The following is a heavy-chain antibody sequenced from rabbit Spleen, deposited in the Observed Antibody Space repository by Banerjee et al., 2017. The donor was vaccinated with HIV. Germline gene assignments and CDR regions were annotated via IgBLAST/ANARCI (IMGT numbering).Heavy chain of an antibody. CDR3: ARDLSGAINL. J-gene: IGHJ4*01. V-gene: IGHV1S40*01. CDR1: GFSFSDNYW. D-gene: IGHD2-1*01. Sequence: QSLEESGGDLVKPGASLTLTCTASGFSFSDNYWISWVRQAPGKGLEWIGTIYTGGSVYYASWAKGRFTISKTSSTTVTLQMTSLTAADTATYFCARDLSGAINLWGPGTLGTVS. CDR2: IYTGGSV.